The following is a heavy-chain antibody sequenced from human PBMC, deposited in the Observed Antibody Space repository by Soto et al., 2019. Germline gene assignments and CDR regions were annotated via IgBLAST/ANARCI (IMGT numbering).Heavy chain of an antibody. V-gene: IGHV4-39*01. J-gene: IGHJ5*02. CDR3: SGGRRITIFGVVGWFDP. Sequence: SETLSLTCTVSGGSISSSSYYWGWIRQPPGKGLEWIGSIYYSGSTYYNPSLKSRVTISVDTSKNQFSLKLSSVTAADTAVYYCSGGRRITIFGVVGWFDPWGQGTLVTVSS. CDR2: IYYSGST. CDR1: GGSISSSSYY. D-gene: IGHD3-3*01.